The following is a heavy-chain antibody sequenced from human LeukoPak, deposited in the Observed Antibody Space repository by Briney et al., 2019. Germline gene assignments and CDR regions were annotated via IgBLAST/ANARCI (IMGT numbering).Heavy chain of an antibody. CDR3: ARVLFNSGYDY. CDR2: INPNSGET. V-gene: IGHV1-2*02. J-gene: IGHJ4*02. CDR1: GSTFTGAY. D-gene: IGHD3-9*01. Sequence: ASVKVSCKRSGSTFTGAYIHWVRHAPGQGLEWMGWINPNSGETKLAQKFQGRVTMTRDTSISTVYMDLGGLRSEDTAVYYCARVLFNSGYDYWGQGSLVTVSS.